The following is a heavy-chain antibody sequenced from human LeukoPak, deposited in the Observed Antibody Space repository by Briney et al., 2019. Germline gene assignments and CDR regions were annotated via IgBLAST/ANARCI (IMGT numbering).Heavy chain of an antibody. D-gene: IGHD5-24*01. J-gene: IGHJ3*02. V-gene: IGHV3-7*01. CDR3: ARARDGYNWGAFDI. Sequence: PGGALRLSCAASGFTFNSYWMSWVRDAPGKALECVANIKQDGSEKYYADSVKRRFTISRDNAKNSLYLQMNSLRAEDTAVYYCARARDGYNWGAFDIWGQGTMVTVSS. CDR2: IKQDGSEK. CDR1: GFTFNSYW.